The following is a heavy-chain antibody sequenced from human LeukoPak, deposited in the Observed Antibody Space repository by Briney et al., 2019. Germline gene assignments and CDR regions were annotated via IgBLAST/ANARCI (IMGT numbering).Heavy chain of an antibody. CDR2: IYYSGST. J-gene: IGHJ3*02. CDR3: ARDPGFLEWLGAFDI. V-gene: IGHV4-59*01. D-gene: IGHD3-3*01. Sequence: SETLSLTCTVSGGSISSYYWSWIRQPPGKGLEWIGYIYYSGSTNYNPSLKSRVTISVDTSKNQFSLKLSSVTAADTAVYYCARDPGFLEWLGAFDIWGQGTMVTVSS. CDR1: GGSISSYY.